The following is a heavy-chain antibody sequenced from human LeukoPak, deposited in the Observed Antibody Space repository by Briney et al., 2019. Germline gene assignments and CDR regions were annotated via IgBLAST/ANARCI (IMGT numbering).Heavy chain of an antibody. CDR3: ARYFGDYDAFDI. CDR2: MNPNSGNT. D-gene: IGHD4-17*01. Sequence: ASVKVSCKAPGYTFTSYDINWVRQATGQGLEWMGWMNPNSGNTGYAQKFQGRVTMTRNTSISTAYMELSSLRSEDTAVYYCARYFGDYDAFDIWGQGTMVTVSS. V-gene: IGHV1-8*01. J-gene: IGHJ3*02. CDR1: GYTFTSYD.